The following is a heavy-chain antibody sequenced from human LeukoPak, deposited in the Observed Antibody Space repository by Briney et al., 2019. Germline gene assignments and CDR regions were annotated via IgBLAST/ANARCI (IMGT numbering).Heavy chain of an antibody. D-gene: IGHD6-13*01. CDR1: GYSFTSYW. CDR2: IYPGDSDT. J-gene: IGHJ5*02. CDR3: ARGIGIAAAGTGRFDP. V-gene: IGHV5-51*01. Sequence: GESLKISCKGSGYSFTSYWIGWVRQMPGKGLEWMGIIYPGDSDTRYSPSFQGQVTISADKSISTAYLQWSSLKASDTAMYYCARGIGIAAAGTGRFDPWGQGTLVAVSS.